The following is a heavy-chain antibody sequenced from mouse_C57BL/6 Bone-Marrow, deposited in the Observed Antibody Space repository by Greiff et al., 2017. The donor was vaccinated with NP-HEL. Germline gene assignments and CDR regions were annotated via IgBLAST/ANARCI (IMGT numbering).Heavy chain of an antibody. Sequence: EVRGGEAGGGLVKPGGSLKLSCAASGFTFSDYGMHWVRQAPEKGLEWVAYISSGSSTIYYADTVKGRFTISRDNAKNTLFLQMTSLRSEDTAMYYCARRYRGLYYYAMDNWDQGTSVTVSS. J-gene: IGHJ4*01. CDR3: ARRYRGLYYYAMDN. D-gene: IGHD2-12*01. V-gene: IGHV5-17*01. CDR1: GFTFSDYG. CDR2: ISSGSSTI.